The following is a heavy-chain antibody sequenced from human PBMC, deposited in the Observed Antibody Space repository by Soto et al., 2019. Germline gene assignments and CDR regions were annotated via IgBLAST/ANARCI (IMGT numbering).Heavy chain of an antibody. CDR1: GYTFTSYG. Sequence: QVQLVHSGAEVKKPGASVKISCKASGYTFTSYGISWVRQAPVQGLEWMGWISAYNGNTNYAQKLQGKVTMTTDTSTITAYMELRSLRSDDTAMYYCARSPPRPGAGSPLDYWGQGTLVTVSS. J-gene: IGHJ4*02. CDR3: ARSPPRPGAGSPLDY. D-gene: IGHD3-10*01. CDR2: ISAYNGNT. V-gene: IGHV1-18*01.